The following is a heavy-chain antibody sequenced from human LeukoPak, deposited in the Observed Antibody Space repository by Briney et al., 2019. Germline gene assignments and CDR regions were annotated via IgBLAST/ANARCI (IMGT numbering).Heavy chain of an antibody. V-gene: IGHV4-34*01. D-gene: IGHD2-2*01. CDR2: INHSGST. CDR1: GGSFSGYY. Sequence: PSETLSLTCAVYGGSFSGYYWSWIRQPPGKGLEWIGEINHSGSTNYNPSLKSRVTTSVDTSKNQFSLKLSSVTAADTAVYYCALGYCSSTSCVRAFDIWGQGTMVTVSS. J-gene: IGHJ3*02. CDR3: ALGYCSSTSCVRAFDI.